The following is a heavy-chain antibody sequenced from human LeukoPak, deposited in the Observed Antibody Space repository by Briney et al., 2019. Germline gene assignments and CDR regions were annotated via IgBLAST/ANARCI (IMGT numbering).Heavy chain of an antibody. Sequence: SETLSLTCTVSGGSINNYYWTWIRQPPGKGLEWIGYIYYSGSTNYNPSLKSRVTISVDTSKNQFSLKLSSVTAADTAVYYCARPLGYSYGDRRFDPWGQGTLVTVSS. V-gene: IGHV4-59*08. CDR3: ARPLGYSYGDRRFDP. D-gene: IGHD5-18*01. CDR1: GGSINNYY. J-gene: IGHJ5*02. CDR2: IYYSGST.